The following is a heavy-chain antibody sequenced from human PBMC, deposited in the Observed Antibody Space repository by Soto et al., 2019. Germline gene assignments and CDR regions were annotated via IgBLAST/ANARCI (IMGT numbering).Heavy chain of an antibody. J-gene: IGHJ6*02. CDR1: GGSFSGYY. Sequence: SETLSLTCAVYGGSFSGYYWSWIRQPPGKGLEWIGEINHSGSTNYNPSLKSRVTISVDTSKNQFSLKLGSVTAADTAVYYCARSGTLFGYYYGMDVWGQGTTVTVSS. CDR3: ARSGTLFGYYYGMDV. D-gene: IGHD3-10*01. V-gene: IGHV4-34*01. CDR2: INHSGST.